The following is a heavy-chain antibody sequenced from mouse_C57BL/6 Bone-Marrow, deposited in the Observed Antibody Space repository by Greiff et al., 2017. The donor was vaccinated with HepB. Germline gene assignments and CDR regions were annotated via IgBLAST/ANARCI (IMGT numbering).Heavy chain of an antibody. D-gene: IGHD2-3*01. V-gene: IGHV5-6*01. J-gene: IGHJ3*01. Sequence: EVQLQESGGDLVKPGGSLKLSCAASGFTFSSYGMSWVRQTPDKRLEWVATISSGGSYTYYPDSVKGRFTISRDNAKNTLYLQMSSLKSEDTAMYYCARQRWLLLWGQGTLVTVSA. CDR1: GFTFSSYG. CDR2: ISSGGSYT. CDR3: ARQRWLLL.